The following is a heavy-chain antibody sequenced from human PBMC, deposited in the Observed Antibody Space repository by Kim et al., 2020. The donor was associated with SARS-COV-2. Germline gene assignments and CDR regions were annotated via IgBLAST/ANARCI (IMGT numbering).Heavy chain of an antibody. CDR2: IYYSGST. D-gene: IGHD6-19*01. CDR3: ATTPTFKWLASIILGWFDP. V-gene: IGHV4-39*01. CDR1: GGSISSSSYY. J-gene: IGHJ5*02. Sequence: SETLSLTCTVSGGSISSSSYYWGWIRQPPGKGLEWIGSIYYSGSTYYNPSLKSRVTISVDTSKNQFSLKLSSVTAADTAVYYCATTPTFKWLASIILGWFDPWGQGTLVTVSS.